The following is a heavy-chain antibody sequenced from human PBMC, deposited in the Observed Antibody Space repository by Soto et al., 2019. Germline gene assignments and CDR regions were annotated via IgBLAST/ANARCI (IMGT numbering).Heavy chain of an antibody. V-gene: IGHV1-8*01. D-gene: IGHD4-17*01. CDR2: MNPKSGHT. J-gene: IGHJ6*02. Sequence: QVQLVQSGAEVKKPGASVKVSCKAFGYTFSSYDINWVRQATGQGLEWMGWMNPKSGHTGSAQKFQGRVTRXRDTSISTAYMELSSLRSEDTAIYYCARTDGDLDVWGQGTTVTVSS. CDR3: ARTDGDLDV. CDR1: GYTFSSYD.